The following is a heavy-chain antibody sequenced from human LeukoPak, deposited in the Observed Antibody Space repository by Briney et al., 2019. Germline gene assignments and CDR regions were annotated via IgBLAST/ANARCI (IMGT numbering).Heavy chain of an antibody. CDR2: IYPGDSDT. J-gene: IGHJ4*02. D-gene: IGHD1-26*01. Sequence: GESLKISCKGSGYSFTSYWIGWVRQMPRKGLEWGGIIYPGDSDTRYSPSFQGLVTISADKSISTAYLQWNRLQASDAAMYYCARLRWELLTSFDYWGQGTLVTVSS. V-gene: IGHV5-51*01. CDR1: GYSFTSYW. CDR3: ARLRWELLTSFDY.